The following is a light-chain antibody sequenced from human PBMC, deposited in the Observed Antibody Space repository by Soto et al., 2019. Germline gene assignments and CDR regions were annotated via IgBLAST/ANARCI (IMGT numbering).Light chain of an antibody. CDR1: VSDVGTSNY. Sequence: QSVLTQPRSVSGSLGQSVTLSCTGTVSDVGTSNYVSWYQQHPGKAPKLIIFDVTKRPSGVPDRFSGSRSGNTASLTISGLQAEDEAYYHCRSYAGGPYVFGTGTKVTVL. J-gene: IGLJ1*01. CDR2: DVT. V-gene: IGLV2-11*01. CDR3: RSYAGGPYV.